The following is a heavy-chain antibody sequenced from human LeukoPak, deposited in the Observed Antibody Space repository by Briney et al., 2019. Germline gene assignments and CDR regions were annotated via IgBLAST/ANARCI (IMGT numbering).Heavy chain of an antibody. J-gene: IGHJ5*02. Sequence: PGGSLRLSCATSGFTFSSYWMHWVRQAPGKGLGWVSRIKFDGSSTSYADSVKGRFTISRDNAKNTLYLQMNSLRAEDTAVYYCARTDWFDPWGQGTLVTVSS. V-gene: IGHV3-74*01. CDR3: ARTDWFDP. CDR1: GFTFSSYW. CDR2: IKFDGSST.